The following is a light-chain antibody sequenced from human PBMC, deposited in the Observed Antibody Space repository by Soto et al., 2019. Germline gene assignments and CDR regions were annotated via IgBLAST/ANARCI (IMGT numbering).Light chain of an antibody. CDR2: DAS. CDR1: RSVTTY. Sequence: DIVSTQSPGTLSLSPGERATLSCRASRSVTTYFAWYQQKPGQAPRLLIYDASTRATGIPDRVSGSGSGTDFTLTISRLEPEDFAVYYCQQYGPSPSTFGQGTNLEI. V-gene: IGKV3-20*01. CDR3: QQYGPSPST. J-gene: IGKJ2*01.